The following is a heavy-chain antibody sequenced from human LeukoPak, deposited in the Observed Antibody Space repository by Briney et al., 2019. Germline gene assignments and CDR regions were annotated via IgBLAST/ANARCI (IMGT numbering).Heavy chain of an antibody. CDR2: IKQDGSEK. J-gene: IGHJ5*02. Sequence: GGPLRLSCAAPGFTFSSYWMSWVRQAPGKGLEWVASIKQDGSEKYYVDSVKGRFTISRDNAKNSLYLQMNSLRAEDTALYYCARAPGEGWFDPWGQGTLVTVSS. V-gene: IGHV3-7*01. CDR3: ARAPGEGWFDP. CDR1: GFTFSSYW. D-gene: IGHD4-17*01.